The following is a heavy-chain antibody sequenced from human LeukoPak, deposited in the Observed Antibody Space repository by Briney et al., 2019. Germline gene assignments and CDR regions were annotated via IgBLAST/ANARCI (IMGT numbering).Heavy chain of an antibody. V-gene: IGHV1-69*04. CDR2: IIPILGIA. CDR1: GGTLSSYA. J-gene: IGHJ4*02. Sequence: ASVMVSCKASGGTLSSYAISWVRQAPGQGLEWMGRIIPILGIANYAQKFQGRVTITADKSTSTAYMELSSLRSEDTAVYYCARGADTAMVKYWGQGTLVTVSS. D-gene: IGHD5-18*01. CDR3: ARGADTAMVKY.